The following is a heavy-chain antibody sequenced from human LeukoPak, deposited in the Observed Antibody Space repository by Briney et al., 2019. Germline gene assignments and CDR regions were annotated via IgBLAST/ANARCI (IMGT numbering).Heavy chain of an antibody. J-gene: IGHJ3*02. CDR1: GYTFTSYG. Sequence: ASVKVSCKASGYTFTSYGISWVRQAPGQGLEWMGWISAYNGNTNYAQKLQGRVTMTTDTSTSTAYMELRSLRSDDTAVYYCAGSPYCSGGSCYLGAFDIWGQGTMVTVSS. D-gene: IGHD2-15*01. CDR2: ISAYNGNT. CDR3: AGSPYCSGGSCYLGAFDI. V-gene: IGHV1-18*01.